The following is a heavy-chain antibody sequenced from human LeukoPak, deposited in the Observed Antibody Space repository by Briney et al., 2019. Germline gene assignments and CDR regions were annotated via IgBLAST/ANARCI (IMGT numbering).Heavy chain of an antibody. Sequence: GASVKVSCKASGYSFTGYYIHWVRQAPGQGPERMGRIDPNSGGTNSAQKFQARVTLTRDTSIATVYMELSSLRSNDTAVYYCARDQARTTTWYLYMNYWGQGTLVTVSS. J-gene: IGHJ4*02. CDR2: IDPNSGGT. CDR1: GYSFTGYY. CDR3: ARDQARTTTWYLYMNY. V-gene: IGHV1-2*06. D-gene: IGHD3/OR15-3a*01.